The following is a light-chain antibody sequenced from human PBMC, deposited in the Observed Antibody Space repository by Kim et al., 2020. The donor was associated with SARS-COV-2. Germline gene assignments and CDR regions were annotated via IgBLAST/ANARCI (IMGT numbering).Light chain of an antibody. J-gene: IGLJ2*01. CDR2: DTT. Sequence: QAVVTQEPSLTVSPGGTVTLTCDSSTGAVTSGHYPYWFQQKPGQAPRTLIYDTTTKHAWTPARFSGSLLGGKAALTLSGAQPEDEAEYYCLIYYSTTLVFGGGTQLTVL. CDR1: TGAVTSGHY. V-gene: IGLV7-46*01. CDR3: LIYYSTTLV.